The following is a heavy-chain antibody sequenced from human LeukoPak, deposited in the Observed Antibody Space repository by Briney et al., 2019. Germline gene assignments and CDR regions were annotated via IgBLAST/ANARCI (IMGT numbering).Heavy chain of an antibody. Sequence: PSETLSLTCTVSGGSISSYYWGWIRQPPGKGLEWIGSIYYSGSTYYNPSLKSRVTISVDTSKNQFSLKLSSVTAADTAVYYCARDSRLRWRRYFDYWGQGTLVTVSS. CDR1: GGSISSYY. CDR2: IYYSGST. J-gene: IGHJ4*02. V-gene: IGHV4-39*07. CDR3: ARDSRLRWRRYFDY. D-gene: IGHD4-23*01.